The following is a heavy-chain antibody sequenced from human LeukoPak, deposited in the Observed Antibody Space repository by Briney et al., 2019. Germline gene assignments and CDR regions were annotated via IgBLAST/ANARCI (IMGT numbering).Heavy chain of an antibody. J-gene: IGHJ5*02. D-gene: IGHD1-1*01. CDR3: GRHLTISQLNCFDP. CDR2: IYYSGNT. CDR1: GGSISGHGYY. V-gene: IGHV4-39*01. Sequence: PSETLSLTCTVSGGSISGHGYYWGWIRQTPGKGLEWIGSIYYSGNTYFNPSLRSRVTMSIDTSKNQFSLSLTSVTAADTAVYYCGRHLTISQLNCFDPWGQGTQVTVSS.